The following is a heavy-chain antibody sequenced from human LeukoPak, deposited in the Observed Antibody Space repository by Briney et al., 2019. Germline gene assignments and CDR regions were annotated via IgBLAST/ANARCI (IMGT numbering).Heavy chain of an antibody. Sequence: PGGSLRLSCAASGFIINDYYMTWIRQTPGKGLEWISDISDTGFTTQYADSVKGRFTISRDNAKNSLYLQMNSLRAEDTAVYYCARDLEDIVVVVAATPYWFDPWGQGALVTVSS. CDR3: ARDLEDIVVVVAATPYWFDP. CDR1: GFIINDYY. D-gene: IGHD2-15*01. J-gene: IGHJ5*02. CDR2: ISDTGFTT. V-gene: IGHV3-11*04.